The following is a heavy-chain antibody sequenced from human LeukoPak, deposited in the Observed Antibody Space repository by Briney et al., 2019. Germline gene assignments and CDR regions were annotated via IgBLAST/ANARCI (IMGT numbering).Heavy chain of an antibody. D-gene: IGHD2-15*01. V-gene: IGHV3-21*01. CDR2: ISSSSSYI. Sequence: GGSLRLSCAASGFTFSSYSMNWVRQAPGEGLEWVSSISSSSSYIYYADSVKGRFTISRDNAKNSLYLQMNSLRAEDTAVYYCARAGSNLFDYWGQGTLVTVSS. J-gene: IGHJ4*02. CDR3: ARAGSNLFDY. CDR1: GFTFSSYS.